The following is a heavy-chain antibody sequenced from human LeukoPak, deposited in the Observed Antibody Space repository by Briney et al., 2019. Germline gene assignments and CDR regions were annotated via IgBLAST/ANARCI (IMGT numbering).Heavy chain of an antibody. Sequence: PGGSLRLSCAASGFTFSSYAMYWVRQAPGKGLEWVSAISSAGVSTYYADSVKGRFTISRDNSKNTLYLQMNSLRDEDTAVYYCAKRGVEMATIYYMDVWGKGTAVT. V-gene: IGHV3-23*01. J-gene: IGHJ6*03. D-gene: IGHD5-24*01. CDR3: AKRGVEMATIYYMDV. CDR2: ISSAGVST. CDR1: GFTFSSYA.